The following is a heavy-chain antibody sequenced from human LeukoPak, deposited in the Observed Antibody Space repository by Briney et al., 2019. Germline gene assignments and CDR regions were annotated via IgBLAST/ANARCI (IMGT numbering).Heavy chain of an antibody. Sequence: SVKVSCKAPGGTFSSYAISWVRQAPGQGLEWMGRIIPIFGTANYAQKFQGRVTITTDESTSTAYMELSSLRSEDTAVYYCARDYGSGYPFDYWGQGTLVTVSS. CDR2: IIPIFGTA. J-gene: IGHJ4*02. CDR1: GGTFSSYA. CDR3: ARDYGSGYPFDY. D-gene: IGHD3-22*01. V-gene: IGHV1-69*05.